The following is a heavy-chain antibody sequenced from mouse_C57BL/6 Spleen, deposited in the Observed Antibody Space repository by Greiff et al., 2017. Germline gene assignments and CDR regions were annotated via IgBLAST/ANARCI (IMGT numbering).Heavy chain of an antibody. Sequence: EVKVEESGEGLVKPGGSLKLSCAASGFTFSSYAMSWVRQTPEKRLEWVAYIISGGDYIYYADTVKGRFTLTRENARNTLYLQMSRLKTDDTAMYYWSRDRDTVDGSSYNFDYWGKGTTLTVSS. D-gene: IGHD1-1*01. J-gene: IGHJ2*01. CDR3: SRDRDTVDGSSYNFDY. V-gene: IGHV5S21*01. CDR1: GFTFSSYA. CDR2: IISGGDYI.